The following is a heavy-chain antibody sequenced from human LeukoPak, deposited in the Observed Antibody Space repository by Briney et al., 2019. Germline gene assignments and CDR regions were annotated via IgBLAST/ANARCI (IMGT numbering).Heavy chain of an antibody. CDR2: ISGGGRTT. CDR3: AKHVVFTRYFDS. D-gene: IGHD2-21*01. J-gene: IGHJ4*02. Sequence: GGSLRLSCAASGFTFSNHAMSGLRQAPGKGRQWVSVISGGGRTTEYADSVKGLFTVSRDNSVNTLSLHMDSLRVEDEAIYYCAKHVVFTRYFDSWGQGTLVTVSS. CDR1: GFTFSNHA. V-gene: IGHV3-23*01.